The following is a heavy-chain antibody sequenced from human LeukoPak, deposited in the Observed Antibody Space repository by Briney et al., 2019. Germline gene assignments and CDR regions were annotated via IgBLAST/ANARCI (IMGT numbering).Heavy chain of an antibody. CDR2: IYSDGSI. J-gene: IGHJ3*02. D-gene: IGHD1-1*01. V-gene: IGHV3-53*01. CDR3: ARDRRRLRGMNGDGDAFDI. CDR1: GFTFDDYG. Sequence: GGSLRLSCAASGFTFDDYGMSWVRQAPGKGLEWVSMIYSDGSIFHADSVKGRFTMSRDSSRNTLDLQMNSLRVEDTAVYFCARDRRRLRGMNGDGDAFDIWGQGTMVTVSS.